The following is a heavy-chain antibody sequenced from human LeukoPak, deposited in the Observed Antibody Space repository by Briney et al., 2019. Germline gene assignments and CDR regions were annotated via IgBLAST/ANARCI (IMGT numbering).Heavy chain of an antibody. J-gene: IGHJ4*02. CDR2: ISSSSRTI. CDR1: GFTFSTYS. V-gene: IGHV3-48*01. CDR3: ARGCLL. Sequence: GGSLRLSCAASGFTFSTYSMNWVRQAPGKGLEWVSYISSSSRTIYYADSVRGRFIISRDNAENSLYLQMNSLRAEDTAVYYCARGCLLWGQGTLVTVSS. D-gene: IGHD4/OR15-4a*01.